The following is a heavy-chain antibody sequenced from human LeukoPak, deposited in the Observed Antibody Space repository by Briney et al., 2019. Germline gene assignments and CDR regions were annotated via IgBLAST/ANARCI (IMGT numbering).Heavy chain of an antibody. D-gene: IGHD3-22*01. CDR1: GWSFSGYY. Sequence: SETLSLTCAVYGWSFSGYYWSWIRQPPGKGLEWIGEINHSGSTNYNPSLKSRVTISVDTSKNQFSLKLSSVTAADTAVYYCARIPLTYYYDSSGGAFDIWGQGTMVTVSS. CDR3: ARIPLTYYYDSSGGAFDI. V-gene: IGHV4-34*01. CDR2: INHSGST. J-gene: IGHJ3*02.